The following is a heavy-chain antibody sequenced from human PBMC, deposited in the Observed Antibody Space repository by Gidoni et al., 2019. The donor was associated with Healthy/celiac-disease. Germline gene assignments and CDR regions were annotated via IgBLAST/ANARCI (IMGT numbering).Heavy chain of an antibody. Sequence: QITLKESGPTLVKPTQTLTLTCTFSGFSLSTSGVGVGWIRQPPGKALEWLALIYWDDDKRYSPSLTSMLTITKDTSKNQVVLTMTNMNPVDTATYYCAQSYYGSSIGYWGQGTLVTVSS. V-gene: IGHV2-5*02. CDR3: AQSYYGSSIGY. D-gene: IGHD3-10*01. CDR2: IYWDDDK. CDR1: GFSLSTSGVG. J-gene: IGHJ4*02.